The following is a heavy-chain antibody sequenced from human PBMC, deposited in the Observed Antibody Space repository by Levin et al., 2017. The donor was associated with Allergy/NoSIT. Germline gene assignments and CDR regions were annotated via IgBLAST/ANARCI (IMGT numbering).Heavy chain of an antibody. D-gene: IGHD3-16*01. Sequence: SETLSLTCTVSGTPISSFYWYWIRQPPGKGLEWIGYIYYAGTTDYNPSLKGRVTISLDTSTNQFSLKLTSVTAADTAVYYCVGGYAFDYWGQGTLVTVSS. CDR2: IYYAGTT. CDR1: GTPISSFY. J-gene: IGHJ4*02. V-gene: IGHV4-59*01. CDR3: VGGYAFDY.